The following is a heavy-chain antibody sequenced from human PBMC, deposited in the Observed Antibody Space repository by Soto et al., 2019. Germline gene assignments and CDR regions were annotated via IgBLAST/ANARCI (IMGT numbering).Heavy chain of an antibody. V-gene: IGHV1-69*13. CDR1: GGTFSSYA. CDR2: IIPIFGTA. D-gene: IGHD3-22*01. Sequence: GASVKVSCKASGGTFSSYAISWVRQAPGQGLEWMGGIIPIFGTANYAQKFQGRVTITADESTSTAYMELSSLRSEDTAVYYCARGIVPGSSGYLVGYWGQGTLVTVSS. J-gene: IGHJ4*02. CDR3: ARGIVPGSSGYLVGY.